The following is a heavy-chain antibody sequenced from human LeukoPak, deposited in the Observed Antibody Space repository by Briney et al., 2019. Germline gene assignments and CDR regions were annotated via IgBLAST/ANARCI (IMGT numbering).Heavy chain of an antibody. D-gene: IGHD6-19*01. CDR1: GGSISSSSYY. V-gene: IGHV4-39*07. CDR3: ARRSVGSSSGWYKLLYFDY. CDR2: IYYSGST. J-gene: IGHJ4*02. Sequence: SETLSLTCTVSGGSISSSSYYWGWIRQPPGKGLEWIGSIYYSGSTYYNPSLKSRVTISVDTSKNQFSLKLSSVTAADTAVYYCARRSVGSSSGWYKLLYFDYWGQGTLVTVSS.